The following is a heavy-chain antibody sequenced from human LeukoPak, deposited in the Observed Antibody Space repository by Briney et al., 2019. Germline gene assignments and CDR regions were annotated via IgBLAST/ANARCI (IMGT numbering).Heavy chain of an antibody. CDR2: LVYDARS. Sequence: GGSLRLSCAASGFPFSSYGMHWVRQAPGKGLEWVARLVYDARSDYANSVKGRFSISGDDSKNTLFLDMSNLRVEDTALYYCARDLSAAFDFWGQGVLVTVSS. CDR1: GFPFSSYG. V-gene: IGHV3-33*01. J-gene: IGHJ4*02. D-gene: IGHD6-25*01. CDR3: ARDLSAAFDF.